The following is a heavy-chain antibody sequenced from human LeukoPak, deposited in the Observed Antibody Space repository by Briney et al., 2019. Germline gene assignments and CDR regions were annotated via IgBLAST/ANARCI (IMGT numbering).Heavy chain of an antibody. Sequence: GGSLRLSCAASGFTFSSYGMHWVRQAPGKGPEWVAVIWYDGSNKYYADSVKGRFTISRDNSKNTLYLQMNSLRAEDTAVYYCAKGSGSSWDFDYWGQGTLVTVSS. CDR1: GFTFSSYG. J-gene: IGHJ4*02. CDR2: IWYDGSNK. CDR3: AKGSGSSWDFDY. V-gene: IGHV3-33*06. D-gene: IGHD6-6*01.